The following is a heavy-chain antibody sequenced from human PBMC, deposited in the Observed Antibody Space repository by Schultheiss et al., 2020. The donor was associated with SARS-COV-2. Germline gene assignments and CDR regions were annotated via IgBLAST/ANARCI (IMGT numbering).Heavy chain of an antibody. CDR3: AKETGVMVVARNWFDS. CDR1: GGSISSSSYY. J-gene: IGHJ5*01. V-gene: IGHV4-39*07. Sequence: SETLSLTCTVSGGSISSSSYYWGWIRQPPGKGLEWIGSIYYSGSTYYNPSLKSRVTMSVDTSKNQFSLKLSSVTAADTAVYFCAKETGVMVVARNWFDSWGQGTLVTVSS. CDR2: IYYSGST. D-gene: IGHD2-15*01.